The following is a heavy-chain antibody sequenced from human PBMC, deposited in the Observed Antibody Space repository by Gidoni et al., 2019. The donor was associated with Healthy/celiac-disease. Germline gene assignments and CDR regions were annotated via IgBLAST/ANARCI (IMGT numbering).Heavy chain of an antibody. J-gene: IGHJ4*02. CDR2: INPSGGST. D-gene: IGHD6-19*01. Sequence: IINPSGGSTSYAQKFQGRVTMTRDTSTSTVYMELSSLRSEDTAVYYCARGTPQWLVGYWGQGTLVTVSS. CDR3: ARGTPQWLVGY. V-gene: IGHV1-46*01.